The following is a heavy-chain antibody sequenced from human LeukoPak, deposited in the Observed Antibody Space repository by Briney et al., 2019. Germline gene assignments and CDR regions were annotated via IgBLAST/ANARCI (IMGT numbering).Heavy chain of an antibody. V-gene: IGHV3-23*01. J-gene: IGHJ4*02. Sequence: QPGGSLRLSCAASGFTFSSYAMSWVRQAPGKGLEWVSAISGSGGSTYYADSVKGRFTISRDNSKNTLYLQMNSLRAEDTAVYYCATHWNLGYCSGGSCDYIDYWGQGTLVSVSS. CDR1: GFTFSSYA. CDR2: ISGSGGST. CDR3: ATHWNLGYCSGGSCDYIDY. D-gene: IGHD2-15*01.